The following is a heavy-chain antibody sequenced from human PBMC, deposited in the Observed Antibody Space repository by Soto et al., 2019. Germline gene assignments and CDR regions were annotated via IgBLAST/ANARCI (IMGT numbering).Heavy chain of an antibody. Sequence: ASVKVSCKASGYTFTGYYMHWVRQAPGQGLEWMGWINPNSGGTNYAQKFQGRVTMTRDTSISTAYMELSRLRSDDTAVYYCAREEITMIAVVITGFDYWGQGTLVTVSS. V-gene: IGHV1-2*02. J-gene: IGHJ4*02. CDR3: AREEITMIAVVITGFDY. CDR1: GYTFTGYY. D-gene: IGHD3-22*01. CDR2: INPNSGGT.